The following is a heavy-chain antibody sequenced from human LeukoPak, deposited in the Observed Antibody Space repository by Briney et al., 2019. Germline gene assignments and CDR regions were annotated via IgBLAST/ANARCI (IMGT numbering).Heavy chain of an antibody. D-gene: IGHD1-26*01. CDR2: INHSGST. CDR3: ARGGHYSLDY. J-gene: IGHJ4*02. Sequence: SETLSLTCAVYGGSFSGYYWSWIRQPPGKGLEWIGEINHSGSTNYNPSLESRVTISVDTSKNQFSLKLSSVTAADTAVYYCARGGHYSLDYWGQGTLVTVSS. V-gene: IGHV4-34*01. CDR1: GGSFSGYY.